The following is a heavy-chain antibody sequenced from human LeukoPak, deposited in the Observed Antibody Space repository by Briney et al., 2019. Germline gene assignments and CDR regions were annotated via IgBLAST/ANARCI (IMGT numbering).Heavy chain of an antibody. Sequence: SETLSLTSTVARKSIRKCKWIEIGRPARMGQKWIGRIYTSGSTNYNPSLKSRVTMSVDTSKNQFSLKLSSVTAADTAVYYCARDKSYDVWSAKDWKIWFDPWGQGTLVTVSS. D-gene: IGHD3-3*01. J-gene: IGHJ5*02. CDR3: ARDKSYDVWSAKDWKIWFDP. V-gene: IGHV4-4*07. CDR1: RKSIRKCK. CDR2: IYTSGST.